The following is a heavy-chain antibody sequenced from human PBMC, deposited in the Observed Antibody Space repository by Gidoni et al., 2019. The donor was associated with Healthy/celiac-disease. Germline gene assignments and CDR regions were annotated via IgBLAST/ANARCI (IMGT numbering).Heavy chain of an antibody. CDR3: ARESRESVPPAIPYYYYYMDV. CDR2: IYSGGST. D-gene: IGHD2-2*02. J-gene: IGHJ6*03. Sequence: EVQLVESGGGLIQPGGSLRLSCAASGFTVSSNDMSWVRQAPGKGLECVSVIYSGGSTYYADSVKGRFTISRDNSKNTLSLQMNSLSAEDTAVYYCARESRESVPPAIPYYYYYMDVWGKGTTVTVSS. CDR1: GFTVSSND. V-gene: IGHV3-53*01.